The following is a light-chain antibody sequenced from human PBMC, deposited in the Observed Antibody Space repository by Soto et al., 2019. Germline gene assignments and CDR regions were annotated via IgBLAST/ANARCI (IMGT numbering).Light chain of an antibody. CDR3: QQRSNWPRGT. Sequence: EIVLTQSPATLSLSPGERATLSCRASQSVGSYLGWYQHKPGQAPRLLIYDASNRAPGIPARFSGSGSGTDFTLTISSLEPEDFAVYYCQQRSNWPRGTFGQGTKREIK. V-gene: IGKV3-11*01. CDR1: QSVGSY. J-gene: IGKJ2*01. CDR2: DAS.